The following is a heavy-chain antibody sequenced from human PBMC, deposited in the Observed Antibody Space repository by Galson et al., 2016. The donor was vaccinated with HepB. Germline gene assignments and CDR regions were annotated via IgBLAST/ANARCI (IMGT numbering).Heavy chain of an antibody. D-gene: IGHD4-23*01. V-gene: IGHV3-74*01. CDR3: VSPLHNDGNSGMAFDI. J-gene: IGHJ3*02. Sequence: SLRLSCADSRFTFSSYWMHWVRQVPGKGPVWVSVISGDASGTRYADSVKGRFTISRDTTKTTLYLQMNSLRAGDTAVYYCVSPLHNDGNSGMAFDIWGQGTMVTVSS. CDR2: ISGDASGT. CDR1: RFTFSSYW.